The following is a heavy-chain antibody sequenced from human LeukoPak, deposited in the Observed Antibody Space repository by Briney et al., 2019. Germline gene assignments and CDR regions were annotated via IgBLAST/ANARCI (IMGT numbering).Heavy chain of an antibody. Sequence: PSETLSLTCTVSGGSISSYYWSWIRQPAGKGLEWIGRIYTSGSTNYNPSLKSRVTMSVDTSKNQFSLKLSSVTAADTAVYYCGKSHNYYYDTNGYYTAFDIWGQGTMVTVSS. CDR1: GGSISSYY. V-gene: IGHV4-4*07. CDR3: GKSHNYYYDTNGYYTAFDI. J-gene: IGHJ3*02. CDR2: IYTSGST. D-gene: IGHD3-22*01.